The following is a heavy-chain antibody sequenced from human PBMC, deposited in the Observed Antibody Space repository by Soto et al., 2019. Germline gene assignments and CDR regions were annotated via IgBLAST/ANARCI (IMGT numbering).Heavy chain of an antibody. CDR2: IYYSGST. J-gene: IGHJ4*02. CDR3: ARQRRSSWYADY. CDR1: GGSISSSSYY. D-gene: IGHD6-13*01. V-gene: IGHV4-39*01. Sequence: QLQLQESGPGLVKPSETLSLTCTVSGGSISSSSYYWGWIRQPPGKGLEWIGSIYYSGSTYYNPSLKSRVTISVDTSKNQFSLKLSSVTAADTAVYYCARQRRSSWYADYWGQGTLVTVSS.